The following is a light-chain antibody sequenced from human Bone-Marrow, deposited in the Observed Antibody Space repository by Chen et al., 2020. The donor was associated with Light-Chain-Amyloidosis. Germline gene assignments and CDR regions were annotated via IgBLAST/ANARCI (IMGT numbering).Light chain of an antibody. J-gene: IGLJ3*02. CDR3: CSYADSYTWV. CDR1: SSDVGGYDY. V-gene: IGLV2-11*01. Sequence: QSALTQPRSVSGSPGQSVAISCTGTSSDVGGYDYVSWYQQHPGKAPKFMIYDVSKRPSGVPDRFSGSKSGNTASLTSSGLQAEEEADYYCCSYADSYTWVFGGGTKLTVL. CDR2: DVS.